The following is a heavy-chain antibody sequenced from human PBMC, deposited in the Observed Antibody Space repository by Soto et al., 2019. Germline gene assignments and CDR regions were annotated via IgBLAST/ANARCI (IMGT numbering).Heavy chain of an antibody. CDR1: GFTFSSYG. V-gene: IGHV3-33*01. D-gene: IGHD3-9*01. CDR3: ARSRDWRNSIDY. Sequence: QVQLVESGGGVVQPGRSQRLSCAASGFTFSSYGMHWVRQAPGKGLEWVAVIWYDGSNKYYADSVKGRFTISRDNSKNTLYLQMNSLRAEDTAVYYCARSRDWRNSIDYWGQGTLVTVSS. CDR2: IWYDGSNK. J-gene: IGHJ4*02.